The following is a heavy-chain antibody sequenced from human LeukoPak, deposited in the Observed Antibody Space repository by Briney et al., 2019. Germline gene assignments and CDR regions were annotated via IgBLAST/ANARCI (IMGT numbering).Heavy chain of an antibody. Sequence: ASVKVSCKASGYTFTSDYMHWVRQAPGQGLECMGIINPSGGSTNYAQKFQGRVTMTRDTSTSTVYMELSSLRSEDTAVYYCAREIPYCSSTSCPFGYWGQGTLVTVSS. CDR1: GYTFTSDY. CDR2: INPSGGST. CDR3: AREIPYCSSTSCPFGY. V-gene: IGHV1-46*01. D-gene: IGHD2-2*01. J-gene: IGHJ4*02.